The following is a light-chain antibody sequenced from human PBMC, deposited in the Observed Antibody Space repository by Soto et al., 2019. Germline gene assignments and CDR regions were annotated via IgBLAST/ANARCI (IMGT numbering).Light chain of an antibody. CDR1: QSLLHSDGKTY. Sequence: ILMTQTPLSLSIIPGQTASISCKSSQSLLHSDGKTYFYWYVQKAGQAPQPLIYEVSNRFSGVQDRFSGSGSLTDFTLKISRVEADDVVIYYCMQAIDIPWTFGQGTKVEIK. J-gene: IGKJ1*01. CDR3: MQAIDIPWT. V-gene: IGKV2-29*03. CDR2: EVS.